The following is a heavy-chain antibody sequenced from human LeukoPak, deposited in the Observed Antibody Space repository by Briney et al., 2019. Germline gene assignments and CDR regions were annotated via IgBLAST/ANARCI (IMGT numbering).Heavy chain of an antibody. CDR3: ARHWRDGYNSWYFDL. CDR1: GGSVTSKSYY. Sequence: SETLSLTCTVSGGSVTSKSYYWGWIRQPPGKGLEWIGSIYYNGNTYYNPSLKSRVTISVDTSKNQFSLKPSSVTAADTAVYYCARHWRDGYNSWYFDLWGRGTLVTVSS. CDR2: IYYNGNT. J-gene: IGHJ2*01. D-gene: IGHD5-24*01. V-gene: IGHV4-39*01.